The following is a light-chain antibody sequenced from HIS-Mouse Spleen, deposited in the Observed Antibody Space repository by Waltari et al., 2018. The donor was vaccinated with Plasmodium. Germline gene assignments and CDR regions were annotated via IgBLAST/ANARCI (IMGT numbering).Light chain of an antibody. J-gene: IGKJ3*01. V-gene: IGKV3-20*01. CDR3: QQYGSSRFT. Sequence: DIVLTQSPRTLSLSPGERATLSCRASQSVSSSYLAWYQQKPGQAPRLLIYGASSRATGIPDRFSGSGSGTDFTLTISRLEPEDFAVYYCQQYGSSRFTFGPGTKVDIK. CDR1: QSVSSSY. CDR2: GAS.